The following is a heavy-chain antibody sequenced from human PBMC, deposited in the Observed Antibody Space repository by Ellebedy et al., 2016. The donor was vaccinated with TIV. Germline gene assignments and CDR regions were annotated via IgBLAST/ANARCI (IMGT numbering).Heavy chain of an antibody. Sequence: GGSLRLXXAASGFTVSSNYMSWVRQAPGKGLEWVSVFYAGGSTYYADSVFYADSVRGRFTISRDTSRNTVDLQMNSLRPEDTAVYYCARVLDTVGDDAFDFWGQGTMVTVSS. J-gene: IGHJ3*01. V-gene: IGHV3-66*01. CDR2: FYAGGST. CDR3: ARVLDTVGDDAFDF. D-gene: IGHD1-26*01. CDR1: GFTVSSNY.